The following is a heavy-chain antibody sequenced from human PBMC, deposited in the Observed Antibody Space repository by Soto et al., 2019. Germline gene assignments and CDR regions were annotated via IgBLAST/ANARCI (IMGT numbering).Heavy chain of an antibody. V-gene: IGHV4-30-4*01. CDR1: GGSISSGDYY. Sequence: QVQLQESGPGLVKPSQTLSLTCTVSGGSISSGDYYWSWIRQPPGKGLEWIGYIYYSGSTYYNPSLKSRVTISVDTSKNQFSLKLSSVTAADTAVYYCARGSPYYYGSGTTRDYWGQGTLVTVSS. J-gene: IGHJ4*02. D-gene: IGHD3-10*01. CDR2: IYYSGST. CDR3: ARGSPYYYGSGTTRDY.